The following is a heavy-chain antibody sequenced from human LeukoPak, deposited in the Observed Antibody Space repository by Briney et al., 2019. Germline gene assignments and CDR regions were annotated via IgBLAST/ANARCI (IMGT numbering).Heavy chain of an antibody. CDR1: GFTFSSYS. J-gene: IGHJ4*02. D-gene: IGHD6-19*01. Sequence: PGRSLRLSCAASGFTFSSYSMNWVRQAPGKGLEWVSSISSSSSYIYYADSVKGRFTISRDNAKNSLYLQMNSLRAEDTAVYYCATLSSSGWPFDYWGQGTLVTVSS. CDR2: ISSSSSYI. CDR3: ATLSSSGWPFDY. V-gene: IGHV3-21*01.